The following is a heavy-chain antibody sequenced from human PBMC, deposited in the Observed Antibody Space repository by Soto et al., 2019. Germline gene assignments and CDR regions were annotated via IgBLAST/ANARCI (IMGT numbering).Heavy chain of an antibody. CDR2: ISYSGTA. J-gene: IGHJ4*02. CDR1: GGSVSSGPYH. CDR3: MRSHGAY. V-gene: IGHV4-61*01. Sequence: QVQLQESGPGLVKTSETLSLTCTVSGGSVSSGPYHWNWVRQPPGKGLEWIGHISYSGTANYNPSLRGRVIMATETSMNQFSLRLTSVPDADTAVYYCMRSHGAYWGQGALVTVSP. D-gene: IGHD2-8*01.